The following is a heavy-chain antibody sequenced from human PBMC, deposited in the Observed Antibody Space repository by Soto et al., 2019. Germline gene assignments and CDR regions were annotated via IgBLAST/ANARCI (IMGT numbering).Heavy chain of an antibody. J-gene: IGHJ4*02. V-gene: IGHV4-34*01. CDR3: ARDKITGLFDY. Sequence: QVQLQQWGAGLLKPSETLSLTCAVYGGSFSGYYWTWIRQPPGTGLEWIGEINHSGSTNSSPSLKXXVTISGDTSKNQFSLKLTSVTAADTAVYYCARDKITGLFDYWGQGTLVTVSS. CDR2: INHSGST. CDR1: GGSFSGYY. D-gene: IGHD2-8*02.